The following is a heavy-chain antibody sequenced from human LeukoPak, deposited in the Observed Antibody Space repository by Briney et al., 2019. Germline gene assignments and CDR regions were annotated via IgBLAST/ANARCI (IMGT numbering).Heavy chain of an antibody. J-gene: IGHJ4*02. CDR3: AREPYYYGSGRRGFDY. Sequence: PGGSLRLSCAASGFTFDDYGMSWVRQAPGKGLEWVSGINWNGGSTGYADSVKGRFTISRDNSKNTLYLQMNSLRAEDTAVYYCAREPYYYGSGRRGFDYWGQGTLVTVSS. V-gene: IGHV3-20*04. CDR1: GFTFDDYG. D-gene: IGHD3-10*01. CDR2: INWNGGST.